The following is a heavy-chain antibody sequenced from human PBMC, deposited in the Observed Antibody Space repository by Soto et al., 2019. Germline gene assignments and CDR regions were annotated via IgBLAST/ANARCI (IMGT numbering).Heavy chain of an antibody. J-gene: IGHJ4*02. Sequence: ASVKVSCKASGGTFSSYAISWVRQAPGQGLEWMGRIIPILGIANYAQKFQGRVTITADKSTSTAYMELSSLRSEDTAVYYCARDEIRGLHLGELFYYFDYWGQGTLVTVSS. CDR3: ARDEIRGLHLGELFYYFDY. V-gene: IGHV1-69*04. CDR2: IIPILGIA. CDR1: GGTFSSYA. D-gene: IGHD3-16*01.